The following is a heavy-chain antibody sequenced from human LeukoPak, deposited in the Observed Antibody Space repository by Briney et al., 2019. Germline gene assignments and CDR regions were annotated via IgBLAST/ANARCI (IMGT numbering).Heavy chain of an antibody. CDR3: ATQSRGSYWGNYYYYYGMDV. Sequence: PSETLPLTCTVSGGSISSSSYYWGWIRQPPGKGLEWIGSIYYSGSTYYNPSLKSRVTISVDTSKNQFSLKLSSVTAADTAVYYCATQSRGSYWGNYYYYYGMDVWGQGTTVTVSS. V-gene: IGHV4-39*01. CDR2: IYYSGST. J-gene: IGHJ6*02. CDR1: GGSISSSSYY. D-gene: IGHD1-26*01.